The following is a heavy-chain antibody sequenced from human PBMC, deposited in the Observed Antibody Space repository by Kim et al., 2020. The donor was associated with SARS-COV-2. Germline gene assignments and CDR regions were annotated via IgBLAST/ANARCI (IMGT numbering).Heavy chain of an antibody. CDR3: ARGRASGRAPFDY. J-gene: IGHJ4*02. V-gene: IGHV4-34*01. D-gene: IGHD3-10*01. Sequence: PALKSRVTISVDTTKNQFSLKLSSVTAADKAVYYCARGRASGRAPFDYWGQGTLVTVSS.